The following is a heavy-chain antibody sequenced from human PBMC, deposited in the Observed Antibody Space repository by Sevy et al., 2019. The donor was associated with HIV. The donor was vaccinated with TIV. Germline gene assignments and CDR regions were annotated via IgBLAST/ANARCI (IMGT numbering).Heavy chain of an antibody. J-gene: IGHJ6*02. CDR3: ARGASGTLPSYYYYTLNI. CDR1: GYSFTDYW. Sequence: GESLKISCKGSGYSFTDYWIGWVRQKPGKGLEWMGIIYPGDSDTIYSPSFQGQVTISVDKSISTAYLQWSSLKTSDTTISYCARGASGTLPSYYYYTLNIWGQGTTVTVSS. V-gene: IGHV5-51*01. CDR2: IYPGDSDT. D-gene: IGHD3-16*01.